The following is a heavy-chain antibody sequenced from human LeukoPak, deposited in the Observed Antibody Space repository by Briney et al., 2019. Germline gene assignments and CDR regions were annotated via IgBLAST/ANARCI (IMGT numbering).Heavy chain of an antibody. CDR1: GYTFTSYD. D-gene: IGHD3-10*01. CDR2: MNPTSGNT. Sequence: ASVKVSCKASGYTFTSYDINWVRQATGQGLEWMGWMNPTSGNTGYEQKLQGRVTMTRNTSISSAYMELSSLRSEDTAVYYCARGGVLWFGEFTWFDPWGQGTLVTVSS. V-gene: IGHV1-8*01. J-gene: IGHJ5*02. CDR3: ARGGVLWFGEFTWFDP.